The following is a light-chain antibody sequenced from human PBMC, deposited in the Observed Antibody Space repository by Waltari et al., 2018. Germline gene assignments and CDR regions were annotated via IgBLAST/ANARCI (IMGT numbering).Light chain of an antibody. V-gene: IGLV2-11*01. J-gene: IGLJ2*01. Sequence: QSPLTQPRPVSGSPGPSVTIPFTGPSLDPVYYHYVSWYQQHPGKAPKLMIYDARKRPSGVPDRFSGSKSGNTASLTISGLQAEDEADYYCCSYAGSYTLVFGGGTKLTVL. CDR2: DAR. CDR3: CSYAGSYTLV. CDR1: SLDPVYYHY.